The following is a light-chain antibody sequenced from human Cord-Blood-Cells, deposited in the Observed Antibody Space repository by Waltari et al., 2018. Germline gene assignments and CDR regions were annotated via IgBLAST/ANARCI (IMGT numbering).Light chain of an antibody. CDR2: EGS. CDR3: CSYAGSSTCV. J-gene: IGLJ3*02. CDR1: SSDVGSYHL. Sequence: QSALTQPASVSGSPGKSITISCTGTSSDVGSYHLVSWYQQHPGKAPKLMSYEGSKRRSVVSNRFSCSKSGNTASLTISELQAENRADYYRCSYAGSSTCVCGGGTKLTVL. V-gene: IGLV2-23*01.